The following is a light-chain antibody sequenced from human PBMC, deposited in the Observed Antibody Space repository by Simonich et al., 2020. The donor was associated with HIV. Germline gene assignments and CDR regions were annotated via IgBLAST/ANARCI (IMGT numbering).Light chain of an antibody. J-gene: IGKJ3*01. V-gene: IGKV2-28*01. CDR3: MQTLQTPFT. CDR1: QSLLHSNGYKY. CDR2: LGS. Sequence: DIVMTQSPLSLPVTPGEPASISCGSSQSLLHSNGYKYLDWYLQKPGQSPQLLIYLGSNRASGVPDRFSGSGSGTDFTLKISRVEAEDVGVYYCMQTLQTPFTFGPGTKVDIK.